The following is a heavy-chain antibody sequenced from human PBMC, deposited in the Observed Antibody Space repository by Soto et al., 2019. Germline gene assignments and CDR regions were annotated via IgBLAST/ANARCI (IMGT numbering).Heavy chain of an antibody. D-gene: IGHD2-15*01. V-gene: IGHV4-59*01. CDR2: IYYTGST. CDR3: ARDGGSISYYYGMDV. CDR1: GGSISSYY. J-gene: IGHJ6*02. Sequence: SETLSLTCSVSGGSISSYYWSWIRQPPGKGLEWIGYIYYTGSTNYNPSLKSRVTISVDTSKNQFSLKLSSVTAADTAVYYCARDGGSISYYYGMDVWGQGTTVTVSS.